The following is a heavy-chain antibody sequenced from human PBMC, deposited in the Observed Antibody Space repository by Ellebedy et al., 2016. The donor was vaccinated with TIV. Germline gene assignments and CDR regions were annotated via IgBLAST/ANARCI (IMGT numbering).Heavy chain of an antibody. D-gene: IGHD6-13*01. Sequence: ASVKVSCKASGYTFTGYYMHWVRQAPGQGLEWMGWIHPNSGGTNYAQKFQGWVTMTRDTSISTAYMELSRLRPADTAVYYCAALPNISTSSAYWGQGTLVTVSS. CDR2: IHPNSGGT. J-gene: IGHJ4*02. CDR1: GYTFTGYY. V-gene: IGHV1-2*04. CDR3: AALPNISTSSAY.